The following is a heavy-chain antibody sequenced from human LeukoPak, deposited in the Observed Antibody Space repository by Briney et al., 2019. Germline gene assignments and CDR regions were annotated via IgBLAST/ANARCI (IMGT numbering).Heavy chain of an antibody. CDR2: IYYRVTS. J-gene: IGHJ5*02. CDR1: GDSISTYY. D-gene: IGHD3-22*01. CDR3: ARADRGYYDSSGYYTFFDP. V-gene: IGHV4-59*01. Sequence: AETLSLTCTVSGDSISTYYCSWIRQPPGKGLECIGYIYYRVTSDYNPSLKSRVTMSVDMSTRQTSLKLSSVTAADTAVYYCARADRGYYDSSGYYTFFDPWGQGTLVTVSS.